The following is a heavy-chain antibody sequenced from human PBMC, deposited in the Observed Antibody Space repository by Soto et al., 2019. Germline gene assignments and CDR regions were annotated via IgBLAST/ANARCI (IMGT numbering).Heavy chain of an antibody. CDR3: ARAGGCSGGSCLNWFDP. Sequence: QVQLVQSGAEVKKPGYSVKVSCKASGGTFSSYAISWVRQAPGQGLEWMGGIIPIFGTANYAQKFQGRVTITADESTSTAYMELSSLRSEDTAVYYCARAGGCSGGSCLNWFDPWGQGTLVTVSS. CDR2: IIPIFGTA. V-gene: IGHV1-69*12. CDR1: GGTFSSYA. D-gene: IGHD2-15*01. J-gene: IGHJ5*02.